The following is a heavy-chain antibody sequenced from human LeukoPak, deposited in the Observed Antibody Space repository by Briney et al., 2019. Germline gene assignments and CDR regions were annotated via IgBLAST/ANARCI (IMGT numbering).Heavy chain of an antibody. CDR1: GYTLTELS. D-gene: IGHD5-12*01. CDR2: FDPEDGET. CDR3: ATGHGRLSVDIVATMPFDY. Sequence: ASVKVSCKVSGYTLTELSMHWVRQAPGKGLEWMGGFDPEDGETIYAQKSQGRVTMTEDTSTDTAYMELSSLRSEDTAVYYCATGHGRLSVDIVATMPFDYWGQGTLVTVSS. J-gene: IGHJ4*02. V-gene: IGHV1-24*01.